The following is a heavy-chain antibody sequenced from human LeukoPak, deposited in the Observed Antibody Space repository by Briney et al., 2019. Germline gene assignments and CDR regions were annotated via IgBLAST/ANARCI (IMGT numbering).Heavy chain of an antibody. J-gene: IGHJ4*02. Sequence: GGSLRLSCAASGFTVSAYSMGWVRQAPGKGLEWLSLIYSGDRTYHADSVKGRFTVSRDDSGNTLSLQMNSLRVEDTALYFCARVVGASHHTVDYWGQGALVTVSS. D-gene: IGHD1-26*01. V-gene: IGHV3-53*01. CDR3: ARVVGASHHTVDY. CDR1: GFTVSAYS. CDR2: IYSGDRT.